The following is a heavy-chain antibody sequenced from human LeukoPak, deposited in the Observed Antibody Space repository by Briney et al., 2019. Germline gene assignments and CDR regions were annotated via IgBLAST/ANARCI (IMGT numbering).Heavy chain of an antibody. J-gene: IGHJ1*01. Sequence: PGGSLRLSCAASGFTFSDYYMSWIRQAPGKGLEWVSYISSSGSAIYYADSVKGRFTISRDNAKNSLYLQMNSLRAEDTAVYYCAKDLMRDRWFGESWGQGTLVTVSS. CDR2: ISSSGSAI. V-gene: IGHV3-11*04. D-gene: IGHD3-10*01. CDR1: GFTFSDYY. CDR3: AKDLMRDRWFGES.